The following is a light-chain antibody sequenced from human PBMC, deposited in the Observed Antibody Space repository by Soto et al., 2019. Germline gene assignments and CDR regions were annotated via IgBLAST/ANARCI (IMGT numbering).Light chain of an antibody. J-gene: IGKJ5*01. CDR3: QQYGSSLIT. V-gene: IGKV3-20*01. CDR1: QSVSSNS. Sequence: EFVLTQSKGTLSLSPGERATLSCMASQSVSSNSLAWYHQKPGQPPRLLMYGASSRATGIPDRFSGSGSGTDFTLTISRLEPEDFAVYYCQQYGSSLITFGQGTRLEIK. CDR2: GAS.